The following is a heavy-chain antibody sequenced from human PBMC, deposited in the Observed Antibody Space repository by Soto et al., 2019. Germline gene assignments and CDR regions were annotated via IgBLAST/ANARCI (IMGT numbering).Heavy chain of an antibody. V-gene: IGHV3-23*01. CDR2: ISGSGGST. J-gene: IGHJ6*02. D-gene: IGHD6-19*01. CDR3: AKGRGWALYGMDV. CDR1: GFTFSSYA. Sequence: EVQLLESGGGLVQPGGSLRLSCAAPGFTFSSYAMSWVRRAPGKGLEWVSAISGSGGSTYYADSVKGRFTISRDNSKNTRYLQMNSLRAEDTAVYYCAKGRGWALYGMDVWGQGTTVTVSS.